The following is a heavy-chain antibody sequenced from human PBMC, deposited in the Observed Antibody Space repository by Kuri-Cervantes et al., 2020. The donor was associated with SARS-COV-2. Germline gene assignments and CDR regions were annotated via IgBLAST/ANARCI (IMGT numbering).Heavy chain of an antibody. CDR3: ARDSMTTRDFDY. CDR2: LTNDGSDA. J-gene: IGHJ4*02. CDR1: GFTFSSYW. D-gene: IGHD4-11*01. V-gene: IGHV3-74*01. Sequence: GESLKISCVASGFTFSSYWMHWVRQAPGKGLVWVSRLTNDGSDAIFADSVKGRFTISRDNAKNMLYLYMNSLRADDTAVYYCARDSMTTRDFDYWGQGTLVPSPQ.